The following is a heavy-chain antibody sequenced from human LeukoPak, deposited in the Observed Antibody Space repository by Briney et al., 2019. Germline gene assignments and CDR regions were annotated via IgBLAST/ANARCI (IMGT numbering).Heavy chain of an antibody. D-gene: IGHD3-3*01. CDR2: INHSGGT. CDR3: ARGLHKYDDFWSGYYPLDY. J-gene: IGHJ4*02. CDR1: GGSFSGYY. Sequence: SETLSLTCGVYGGSFSGYYWSWIRQPQGKGLEWIGEINHSGGTNYNPSLKSRVTISLDTSMNQLSLKLSSVTAADTAVYYCARGLHKYDDFWSGYYPLDYWGQGTLVTVSS. V-gene: IGHV4-34*01.